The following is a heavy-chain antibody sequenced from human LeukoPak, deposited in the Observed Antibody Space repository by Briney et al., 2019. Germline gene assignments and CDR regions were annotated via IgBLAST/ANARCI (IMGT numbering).Heavy chain of an antibody. CDR2: INPNSGGT. Sequence: GASVKVSCKASGYTFTGYYMHWVRQAPGQGLEWMGWINPNSGGTNYAQKFQGRVTMTRDTSISTAYMELSRLRSDDTAVYYCARGIGGLYFYYYYYMDVWGKGTTVTVSS. V-gene: IGHV1-2*02. D-gene: IGHD3-16*01. CDR3: ARGIGGLYFYYYYYMDV. CDR1: GYTFTGYY. J-gene: IGHJ6*03.